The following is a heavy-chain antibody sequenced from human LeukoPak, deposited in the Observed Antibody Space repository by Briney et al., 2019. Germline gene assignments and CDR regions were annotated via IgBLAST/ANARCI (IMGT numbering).Heavy chain of an antibody. V-gene: IGHV3-48*03. CDR1: GFAVSSYE. CDR3: ARDRTHYYDSSGSDY. CDR2: ISSSGSTI. D-gene: IGHD3-22*01. Sequence: PAGSLRRSCAASGFAVSSYEMNWVRQAPGKGLEWVSYISSSGSTIYYADSVKGRFTISRDNAENSLYLQMNSLRAEDTAVYYCARDRTHYYDSSGSDYWGQGTLVTVSS. J-gene: IGHJ4*02.